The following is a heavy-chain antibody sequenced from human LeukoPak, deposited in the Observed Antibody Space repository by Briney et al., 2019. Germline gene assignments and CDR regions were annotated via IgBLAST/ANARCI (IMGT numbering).Heavy chain of an antibody. V-gene: IGHV4-59*01. Sequence: SGTLSLTCTVSGGSIRSCYWSWIRQPPGKGLEWIGYIYYTGSTNYNPSLKSRVTISVDTSKNQFSLNLISVTAADTAVYYCARVLPYSSGWGVDYWGQGALVTVSS. D-gene: IGHD6-19*01. CDR1: GGSIRSCY. CDR3: ARVLPYSSGWGVDY. CDR2: IYYTGST. J-gene: IGHJ4*02.